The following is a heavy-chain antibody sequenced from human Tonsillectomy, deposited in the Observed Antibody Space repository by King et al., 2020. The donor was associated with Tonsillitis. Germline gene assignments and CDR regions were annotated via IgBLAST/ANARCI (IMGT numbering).Heavy chain of an antibody. V-gene: IGHV5-51*01. CDR2: IYPGDSDT. CDR3: ASHPHVGLVAPTQRSYYYYYSGMDV. Sequence: VQLVESGAEVKKPGESLKISCKGSGYSFTSSWIGWVRQMPGKGLEWMGIIYPGDSDTRYSPSFQGQVTISADKSISTAYLQWNSLKASDTAMYFCASHPHVGLVAPTQRSYYYYYSGMDVWGQGTTVTVSS. D-gene: IGHD5-12*01. J-gene: IGHJ6*02. CDR1: GYSFTSSW.